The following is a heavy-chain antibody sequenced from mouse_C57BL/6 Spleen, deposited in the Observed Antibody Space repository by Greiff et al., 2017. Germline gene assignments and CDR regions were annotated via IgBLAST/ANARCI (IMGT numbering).Heavy chain of an antibody. CDR3: VRHLTWDYFDY. CDR1: GFSFNTYA. Sequence: EVQGVESGGGLVQPKGSLKLSCAASGFSFNTYAMNWVRQAPGKGLEWVARIRSKSNNYATYYADSVKDRFTISRDDSESMLYLQMNNLKTEDTAMYYCVRHLTWDYFDYWGQGTTLTVSS. V-gene: IGHV10-1*01. CDR2: IRSKSNNYAT. J-gene: IGHJ2*01.